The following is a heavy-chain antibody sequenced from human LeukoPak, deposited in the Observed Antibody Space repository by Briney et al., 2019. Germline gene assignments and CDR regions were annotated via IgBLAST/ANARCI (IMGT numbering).Heavy chain of an antibody. CDR2: IYSNGNT. D-gene: IGHD4-17*01. V-gene: IGHV4-39*07. J-gene: IGHJ4*02. Sequence: PSETLSLTCSVSGGSISSSGHYRGWIRQSPEKGLDWIGSIYSNGNTYYNPSVKSRVTISVDTSKNQFSLKLTSVTAAETAVYYCARSATVTTGYFDYWGQGALVIVSS. CDR3: ARSATVTTGYFDY. CDR1: GGSISSSGHY.